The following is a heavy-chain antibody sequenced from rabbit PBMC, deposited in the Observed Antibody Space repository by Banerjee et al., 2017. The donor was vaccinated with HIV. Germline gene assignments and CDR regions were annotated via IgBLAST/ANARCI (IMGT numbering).Heavy chain of an antibody. J-gene: IGHJ3*01. CDR3: ARDRAGYAGYFSARLDL. CDR2: IYAGSSGST. Sequence: QQLEESGGDLVKPGASLTLTCTASGFSFSSSYYMCWVRQAPGKGLEWIACIYAGSSGSTYYASWAKGRFTISKTSSTTVTLQMTSLTAADTATYFCARDRAGYAGYFSARLDLWGQGTLVTVS. CDR1: GFSFSSSYY. V-gene: IGHV1S40*01. D-gene: IGHD7-1*01.